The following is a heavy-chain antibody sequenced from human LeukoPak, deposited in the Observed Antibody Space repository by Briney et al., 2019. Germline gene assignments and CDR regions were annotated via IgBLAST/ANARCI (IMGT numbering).Heavy chain of an antibody. J-gene: IGHJ4*02. V-gene: IGHV4-59*01. CDR2: IYYSGST. CDR3: ARAPRSALYYDSSGSFDY. D-gene: IGHD3-22*01. Sequence: SETLSLTCTVSGGSISSYYWSWIRQPPGKGLEWIGYIYYSGSTNYNPSLKSRVTISVDTSKNQFSLKLSSVTAADTAVYYCARAPRSALYYDSSGSFDYWSQGTLVTVSS. CDR1: GGSISSYY.